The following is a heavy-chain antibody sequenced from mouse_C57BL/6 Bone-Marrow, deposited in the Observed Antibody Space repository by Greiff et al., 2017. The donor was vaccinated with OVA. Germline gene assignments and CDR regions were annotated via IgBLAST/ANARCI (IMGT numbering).Heavy chain of an antibody. CDR2: IHPNSGST. CDR1: GYTFTSYW. Sequence: QVQLQQPGAELVKPGASVKLSCKASGYTFTSYWMHWVKQRPGQGLEWIGMIHPNSGSTNYNEKFKSKATLTVDKSSSTAYMQLSSLTSEDSAVYCCARSTTMVARAWFAYWGQGTLVTVSA. J-gene: IGHJ3*01. D-gene: IGHD2-2*01. CDR3: ARSTTMVARAWFAY. V-gene: IGHV1-64*01.